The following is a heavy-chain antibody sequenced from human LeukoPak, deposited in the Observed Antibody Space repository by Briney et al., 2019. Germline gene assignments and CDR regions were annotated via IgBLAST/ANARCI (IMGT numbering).Heavy chain of an antibody. CDR1: GFTFSSYA. Sequence: PGGSLRLSCAASGFTFSSYAMHWVRQAPGKGLEWVAVISYDGSNKYYADSVKGRFTISRDNSKNTLYPQMNSLRAEDTAVYYCAREMAQYGALDYWGQGTLVTVSS. D-gene: IGHD4-17*01. V-gene: IGHV3-30-3*01. J-gene: IGHJ4*02. CDR3: AREMAQYGALDY. CDR2: ISYDGSNK.